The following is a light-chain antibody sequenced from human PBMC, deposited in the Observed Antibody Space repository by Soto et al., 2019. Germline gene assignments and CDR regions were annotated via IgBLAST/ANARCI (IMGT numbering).Light chain of an antibody. CDR2: DAS. J-gene: IGKJ1*01. CDR1: QSISSW. V-gene: IGKV1-5*01. CDR3: QQYNSYWT. Sequence: DIQMTQSPSTLSTSVGDRVTITCRASQSISSWLAWYQQKPGKAPKLLTYDASSLESGVPSRFSGSGSGTEFTLTISSLQHDDFASYYCQQYNSYWTFGHGTKVEIK.